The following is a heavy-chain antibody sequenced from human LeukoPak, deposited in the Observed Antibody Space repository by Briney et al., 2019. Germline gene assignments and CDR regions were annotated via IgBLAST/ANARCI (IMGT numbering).Heavy chain of an antibody. J-gene: IGHJ6*02. Sequence: GGSLRLSCEVSGFTFSSCAMNWVRQAPGKGLEWVSGVSGSGATTYYADSVKGRFTISRDNSKNTLYLQMNSLRAEDAAIYFCAKVSGTSSYYYYYGMDAWGHGTTVTVSS. V-gene: IGHV3-23*01. CDR2: VSGSGATT. D-gene: IGHD6-13*01. CDR3: AKVSGTSSYYYYYGMDA. CDR1: GFTFSSCA.